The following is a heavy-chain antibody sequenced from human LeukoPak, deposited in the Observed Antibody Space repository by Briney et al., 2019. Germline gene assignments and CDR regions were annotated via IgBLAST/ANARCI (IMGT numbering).Heavy chain of an antibody. J-gene: IGHJ3*02. CDR1: GYTFTSYY. D-gene: IGHD6-13*01. CDR3: ARDLATAATADRAFDI. CDR2: INPSGGST. Sequence: ASVKVSCKASGYTFTSYYMHWVRQAPGQGLEWMGIINPSGGSTSYAQKFQGRVTMTRDTSTSTVYMELSSLRSEDTAVYYCARDLATAATADRAFDIWGQGTMVTVSS. V-gene: IGHV1-46*01.